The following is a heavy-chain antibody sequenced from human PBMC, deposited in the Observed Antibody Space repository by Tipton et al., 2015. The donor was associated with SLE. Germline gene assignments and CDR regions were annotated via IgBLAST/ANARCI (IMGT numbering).Heavy chain of an antibody. CDR2: IYHSGST. J-gene: IGHJ2*01. V-gene: IGHV4-38-2*02. Sequence: TLSLTCTVSGYSISSGYYWGWIRQPPGKGLEWIGYIYHSGSTYYNPSLKSRVTISVDRSKNQFSLKLSSVTAADTAVYYCARDGRDKGWYFDLWGRGTLVTVSS. D-gene: IGHD2-15*01. CDR3: ARDGRDKGWYFDL. CDR1: GYSISSGYY.